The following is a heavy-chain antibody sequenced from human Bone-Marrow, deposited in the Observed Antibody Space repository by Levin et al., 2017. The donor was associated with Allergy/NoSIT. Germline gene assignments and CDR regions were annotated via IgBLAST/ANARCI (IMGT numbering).Heavy chain of an antibody. CDR3: TTSHCSGGSCYSWYFDY. Sequence: GGSLRLSCAASGFTFSNAWMSWVRQAPGKGLEWVGRIKSKTDGGTTDYAAPVKGRFTISRDDSKNTLYLQMNSLKTEDTAVYYCTTSHCSGGSCYSWYFDYWGQGTLVTVSS. CDR2: IKSKTDGGTT. CDR1: GFTFSNAW. D-gene: IGHD2-15*01. V-gene: IGHV3-15*01. J-gene: IGHJ4*02.